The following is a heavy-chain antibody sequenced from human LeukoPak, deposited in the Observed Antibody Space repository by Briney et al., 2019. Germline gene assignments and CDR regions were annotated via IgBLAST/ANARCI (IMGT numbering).Heavy chain of an antibody. CDR1: GGSISSYY. CDR2: IYYSGST. CDR3: ARSHSIWTSFDY. D-gene: IGHD3/OR15-3a*01. J-gene: IGHJ4*02. Sequence: SETLSLTCTVSGGSISSYYWSWIRQPPGKGLGWIGYIYYSGSTNYNPSLKSRVTISGDTSKNQFSLKLSSVTAADTAVYYCARSHSIWTSFDYWGQGTLVTVSS. V-gene: IGHV4-59*01.